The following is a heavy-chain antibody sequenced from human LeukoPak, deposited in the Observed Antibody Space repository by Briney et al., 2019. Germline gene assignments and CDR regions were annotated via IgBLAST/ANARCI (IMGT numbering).Heavy chain of an antibody. Sequence: PGGSLRLSCAASGFTISNAWMSWVRQAPGKGLEWIGRIKTKSDGGTTDYAAPVKGRFTMSRDDSKNTLYLQMNSLETEDTALYYCAWHYFDYWGQGTLVTVSS. J-gene: IGHJ4*02. CDR3: AWHYFDY. CDR1: GFTISNAW. V-gene: IGHV3-15*01. CDR2: IKTKSDGGTT.